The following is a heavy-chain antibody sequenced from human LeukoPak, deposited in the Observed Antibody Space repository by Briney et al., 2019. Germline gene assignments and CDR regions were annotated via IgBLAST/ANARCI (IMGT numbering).Heavy chain of an antibody. CDR3: AKYGRPTGAPYYFDS. D-gene: IGHD7-27*01. CDR2: ISGSGGST. J-gene: IGHJ4*02. Sequence: GRSLRLSCAASGFTFSSYAMSWVRQAPGKGLEWVSAISGSGGSTYYADSVKGRFTISRDKSKNTLYLQMNSLRAEDTAVYHCAKYGRPTGAPYYFDSWGQGTLVTVSS. CDR1: GFTFSSYA. V-gene: IGHV3-23*01.